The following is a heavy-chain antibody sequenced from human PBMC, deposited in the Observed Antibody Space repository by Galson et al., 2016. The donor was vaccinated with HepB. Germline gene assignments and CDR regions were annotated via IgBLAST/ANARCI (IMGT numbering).Heavy chain of an antibody. J-gene: IGHJ4*02. Sequence: SLRLSCAASGFTFSMYWMSWVRQAPGKGLEWVANIKQGGSEKYYVESVRGRFTISRDNAKNSLFLQMNSLRAEDTAVYYCARMVRFDNYGYPGIRDYWGQGTLVTVSS. CDR3: ARMVRFDNYGYPGIRDY. V-gene: IGHV3-7*01. CDR2: IKQGGSEK. CDR1: GFTFSMYW. D-gene: IGHD5-18*01.